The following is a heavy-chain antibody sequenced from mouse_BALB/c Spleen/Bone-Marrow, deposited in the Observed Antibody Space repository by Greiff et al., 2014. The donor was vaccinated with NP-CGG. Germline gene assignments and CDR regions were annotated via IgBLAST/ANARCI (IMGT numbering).Heavy chain of an antibody. J-gene: IGHJ4*01. V-gene: IGHV2-6-7*01. D-gene: IGHD1-1*01. CDR3: AKYSFLITRALDY. CDR2: IWGDGST. CDR1: GFSLTGYG. Sequence: QVQLKESGPGLVAPSQSLSITCTVSGFSLTGYGVSWVRQPPGKGLEWLGMIWGDGSTDYNSALKSRLSISKDNSKNQVFLKMNSLQTDDTARYYCAKYSFLITRALDYWGQGTSVTVSS.